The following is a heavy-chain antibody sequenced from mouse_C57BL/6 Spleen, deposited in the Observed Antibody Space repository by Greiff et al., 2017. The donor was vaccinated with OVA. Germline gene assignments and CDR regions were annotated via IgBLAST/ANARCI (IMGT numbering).Heavy chain of an antibody. CDR2: INPSTGGT. CDR1: GYSFTGYY. D-gene: IGHD1-1*01. V-gene: IGHV1-42*01. Sequence: VQLQQSGPELVKPGASVKISCKASGYSFTGYYMNWVKQSPEKSLEWIGEINPSTGGTTYNQKFKAKSTLTVDNSSSTAYMQLKSLTSEDSAVYYCARDYGSSYGWYFDVWGTGTTVTVSS. CDR3: ARDYGSSYGWYFDV. J-gene: IGHJ1*03.